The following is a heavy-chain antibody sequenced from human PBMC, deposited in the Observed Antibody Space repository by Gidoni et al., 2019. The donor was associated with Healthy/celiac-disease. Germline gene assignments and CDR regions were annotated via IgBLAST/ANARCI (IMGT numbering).Heavy chain of an antibody. CDR2: INPNSGGT. J-gene: IGHJ4*02. CDR1: GYTFTGYY. V-gene: IGHV1-2*02. CDR3: ARRVGYNYVADY. D-gene: IGHD5-12*01. Sequence: VQLVQTGAEVKKPGASVKVSCTASGYTFTGYYMHWVRQAPGQGLEWMGWINPNSGGTNNAQKFQGRVTMTRDTSISTAYMELSRLRSDDTAVYYCARRVGYNYVADYWGQGTLVTVSS.